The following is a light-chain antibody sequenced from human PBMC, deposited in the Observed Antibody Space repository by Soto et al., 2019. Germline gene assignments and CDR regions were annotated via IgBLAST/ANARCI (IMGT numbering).Light chain of an antibody. J-gene: IGLJ1*01. Sequence: QSSLTQPASLSGSPGQSITISCTGTSSDIGNYNLVSWYQQHPDRAPKLMIYEGSKRPSGVSDRFSGSKTGNTASLTISGLQAEDEADYHCCSYAGGFYVFGTGTKV. CDR3: CSYAGGFYV. CDR2: EGS. V-gene: IGLV2-23*01. CDR1: SSDIGNYNL.